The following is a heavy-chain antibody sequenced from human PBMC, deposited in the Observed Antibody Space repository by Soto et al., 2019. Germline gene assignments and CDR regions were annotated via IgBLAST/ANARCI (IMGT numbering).Heavy chain of an antibody. CDR3: ARKVSGSTGRPDLWYFDL. CDR1: GSTFSGYA. J-gene: IGHJ2*01. Sequence: EVQLLDSGGGLVQPGGSLRLSCAASGSTFSGYALTWVRQAPGKGLEWVSAISGGGDATFYADSVKGRFTISRDNSKNTLYLQMNTLRAEDTAVYYCARKVSGSTGRPDLWYFDLWGRGTLVTVSS. CDR2: ISGGGDAT. D-gene: IGHD3-10*01. V-gene: IGHV3-23*01.